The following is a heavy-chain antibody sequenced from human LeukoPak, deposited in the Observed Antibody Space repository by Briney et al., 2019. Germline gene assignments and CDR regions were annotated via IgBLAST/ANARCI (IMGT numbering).Heavy chain of an antibody. CDR3: VKGRGWYFDY. V-gene: IGHV3-30*02. J-gene: IGHJ4*02. D-gene: IGHD6-19*01. Sequence: GGSLRLSCAASGFTFSSYSLNWVRQAPGKGLEWITFIQFDGSDEYSADSVKGRFTLSRDNSKNTLYLQMNSLRPEDTAVYYCVKGRGWYFDYWGQGILVTVSS. CDR2: IQFDGSDE. CDR1: GFTFSSYS.